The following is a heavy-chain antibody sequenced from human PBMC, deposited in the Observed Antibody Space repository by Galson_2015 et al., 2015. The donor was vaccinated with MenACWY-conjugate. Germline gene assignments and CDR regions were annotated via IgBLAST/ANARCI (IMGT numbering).Heavy chain of an antibody. V-gene: IGHV5-51*01. J-gene: IGHJ4*03. Sequence: QSGAEVKKPGESLKISCKASGYSFDNFWIGWVRQMPGNRPEWMGVIFPGDSETRYTPAFQGRVTISVDKSVNTAYLQWDSVKASDAAIYFCARPLFQGSVKPAAFNVWGRGTLVAVSS. CDR2: IFPGDSET. CDR1: GYSFDNFW. D-gene: IGHD3-3*02. CDR3: ARPLFQGSVKPAAFNV.